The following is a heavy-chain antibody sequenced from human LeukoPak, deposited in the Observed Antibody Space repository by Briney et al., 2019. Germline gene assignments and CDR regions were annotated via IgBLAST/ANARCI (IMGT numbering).Heavy chain of an antibody. CDR3: AGLETGPKYDILTVCAFDI. CDR2: VIPIFGTA. CDR1: GGSFSSYA. J-gene: IGHJ3*02. D-gene: IGHD3-9*01. V-gene: IGHV1-69*13. Sequence: APVEAPCQASGGSFSSYAISWVRPAPGHRLEWMGGVIPIFGTANYAQKFQGRVTNTADESTSTAYMELSSLRAEDTAVYYCAGLETGPKYDILTVCAFDIWGQETMVTVS.